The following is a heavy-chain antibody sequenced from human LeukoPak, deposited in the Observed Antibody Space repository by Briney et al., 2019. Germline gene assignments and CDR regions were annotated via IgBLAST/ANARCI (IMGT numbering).Heavy chain of an antibody. CDR3: ARERGRGDLFDY. D-gene: IGHD3-10*01. V-gene: IGHV1-2*02. CDR1: GYTFTGYY. CDR2: INPNSGGT. J-gene: IGHJ4*02. Sequence: ASVKVSCKASGYTFTGYYMHWVRQDPGQGLEWMGWINPNSGGTNYAQKFQGRLTMTRDTSISTAYMELSSLRSEETAVYYCARERGRGDLFDYWGQGTLVTVSS.